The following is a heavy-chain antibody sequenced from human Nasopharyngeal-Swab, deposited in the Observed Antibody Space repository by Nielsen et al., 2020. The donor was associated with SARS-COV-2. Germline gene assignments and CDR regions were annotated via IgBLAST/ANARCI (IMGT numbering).Heavy chain of an antibody. Sequence: RQAPGKGLEWIGSIYYSGSTYYNPSLKSRVTISVDTSKNQFSLKLSSVTAADTAVYYCARLSPEDGDYWGQGTPVTVSS. V-gene: IGHV4-39*01. CDR3: ARLSPEDGDY. CDR2: IYYSGST. J-gene: IGHJ4*02. D-gene: IGHD3-10*01.